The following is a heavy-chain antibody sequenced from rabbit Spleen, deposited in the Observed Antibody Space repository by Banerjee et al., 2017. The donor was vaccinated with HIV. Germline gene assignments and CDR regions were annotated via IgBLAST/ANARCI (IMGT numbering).Heavy chain of an antibody. J-gene: IGHJ3*01. D-gene: IGHD8-1*01. CDR2: IDPVFGIT. CDR3: ARDGAGGSIHRLDL. V-gene: IGHV1S7*01. CDR1: GFTLSSYY. Sequence: QLEESAGGLVQPGGSLKLSCKASGFTLSSYYMNWVRQAPGKGLEWIGYIDPVFGITYYANWVNGRFSISRENAQNTVFLQMTSLTAADTATYFCARDGAGGSIHRLDLWGQGTLVTVS.